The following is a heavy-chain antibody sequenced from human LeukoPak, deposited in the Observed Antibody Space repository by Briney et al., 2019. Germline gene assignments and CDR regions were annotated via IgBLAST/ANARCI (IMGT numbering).Heavy chain of an antibody. CDR1: GYTFTGYY. Sequence: ASVKVSCKASGYTFTGYYMHWVRQAPGQGLEWMGRINPNSGGTNYAQKFQGRVTMTRDTSISTAYMELSRLRSDDTAVYYCARRGCSSTSCPLAFDIWGQGTMVTVSS. V-gene: IGHV1-2*06. CDR2: INPNSGGT. CDR3: ARRGCSSTSCPLAFDI. J-gene: IGHJ3*02. D-gene: IGHD2-2*01.